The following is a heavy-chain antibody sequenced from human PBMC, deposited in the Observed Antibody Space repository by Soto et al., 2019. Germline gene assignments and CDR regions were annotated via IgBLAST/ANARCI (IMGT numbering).Heavy chain of an antibody. CDR1: GGSMRNYF. D-gene: IGHD6-13*01. CDR3: AAGEASSRNLAPYYLDF. Sequence: SETLSLTCTVSGGSMRNYFWTWIRQPPGKGLEWIGYIHYSGTTSFFPTYNPSLRSRVTISEDTSKNQFSLKLLSVTTADTAVYFCAAGEASSRNLAPYYLDFWGQGTLVTVSS. V-gene: IGHV4-59*01. CDR2: IHYSGTTSFFP. J-gene: IGHJ4*02.